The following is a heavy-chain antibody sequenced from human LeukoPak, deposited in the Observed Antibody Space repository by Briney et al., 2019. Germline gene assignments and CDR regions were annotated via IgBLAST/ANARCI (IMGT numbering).Heavy chain of an antibody. J-gene: IGHJ4*02. D-gene: IGHD6-19*01. CDR2: IKKKSDGGTT. Sequence: PGESLRLSCAASGFTFSNAWMTWVRQAPGKGLEWVGHIKKKSDGGTTDYAAPVKGRFTISRDDSKDTLYLQLNSLKTEDTAVYYCTTVQQWLAQALGYWGQGTLVTVSS. CDR1: GFTFSNAW. CDR3: TTVQQWLAQALGY. V-gene: IGHV3-15*01.